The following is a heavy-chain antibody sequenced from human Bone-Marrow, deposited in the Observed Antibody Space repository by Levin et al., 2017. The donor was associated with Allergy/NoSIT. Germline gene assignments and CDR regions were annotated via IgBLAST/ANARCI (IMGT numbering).Heavy chain of an antibody. Sequence: LSLTCAASGFIFNNYAVTWVRQAPGKGLEWVSTITDSGGSTYYADSVKGRFTISRDNSKNTLYLQMNSLRAEDTAVYYCAKRPSRGLAAAGFFDYWGQGALVTVSS. CDR3: AKRPSRGLAAAGFFDY. V-gene: IGHV3-23*01. CDR2: ITDSGGST. CDR1: GFIFNNYA. J-gene: IGHJ4*02. D-gene: IGHD6-13*01.